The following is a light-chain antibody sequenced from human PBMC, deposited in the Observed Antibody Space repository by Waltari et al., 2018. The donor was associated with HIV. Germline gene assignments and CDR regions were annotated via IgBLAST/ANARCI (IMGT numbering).Light chain of an antibody. J-gene: IGLJ3*02. V-gene: IGLV2-23*01. CDR2: EAV. Sequence: QSALTQPASVSGSPGQSITISCPGTNSDGGNYNLVSWYQQYPGKAPKLMIYEAVKRPSGVSNRISASKSGNTASLTISGLQADDEADYYCCSYGGSSTWVFGGGTKLPVL. CDR3: CSYGGSSTWV. CDR1: NSDGGNYNL.